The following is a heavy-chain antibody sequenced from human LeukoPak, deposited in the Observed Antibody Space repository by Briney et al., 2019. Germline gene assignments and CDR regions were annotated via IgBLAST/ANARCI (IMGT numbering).Heavy chain of an antibody. D-gene: IGHD2-2*01. Sequence: SETLSLTCTVSGGSISSNDYYWGWIRQPPGKGLEWIGCIYYSGSTYYKPSLKSRVTISVDTSKNQFSLKLSSVTAADTAVYYCARGVPAAIPYYYYYMDVWGKGTTVTVSS. CDR1: GGSISSNDYY. CDR2: IYYSGST. V-gene: IGHV4-39*07. J-gene: IGHJ6*03. CDR3: ARGVPAAIPYYYYYMDV.